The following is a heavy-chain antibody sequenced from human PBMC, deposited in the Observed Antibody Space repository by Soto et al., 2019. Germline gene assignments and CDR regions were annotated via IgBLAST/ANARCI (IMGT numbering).Heavy chain of an antibody. J-gene: IGHJ4*02. D-gene: IGHD2-21*01. Sequence: GGSLRLSCAASGFTFSGHGFHWVRQAPGKGLEWVAVISYDGSNKYYADSVKGRFTISRDNSKNTLYLQMNSLRAEDTAVYYCASGDWNWGQGTLGTVSS. V-gene: IGHV3-30-3*01. CDR2: ISYDGSNK. CDR3: ASGDWN. CDR1: GFTFSGHG.